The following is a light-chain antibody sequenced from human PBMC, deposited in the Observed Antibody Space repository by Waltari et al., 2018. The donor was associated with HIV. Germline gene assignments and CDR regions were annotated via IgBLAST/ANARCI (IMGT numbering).Light chain of an antibody. Sequence: EIVLTQSQATLSLSPGERATLSCRASQSVSSYLAWYQQKPGQAPRPLIYDASNRATGIPARFSGSGSGTDFTLTISSLEPEDFAVYYCQQRSNWPRLTFGGGTKVEIK. V-gene: IGKV3-11*01. J-gene: IGKJ4*01. CDR2: DAS. CDR3: QQRSNWPRLT. CDR1: QSVSSY.